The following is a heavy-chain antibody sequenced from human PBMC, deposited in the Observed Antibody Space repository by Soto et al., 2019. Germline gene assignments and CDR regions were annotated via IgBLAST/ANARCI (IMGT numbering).Heavy chain of an antibody. D-gene: IGHD1-1*01. CDR1: GGTFSSFG. CDR3: AREGSAYNF. V-gene: IGHV1-69*01. J-gene: IGHJ1*01. CDR2: IIPVVGRP. Sequence: QVQLVQSGAELKKPWSSVKVSCKASGGTFSSFGISWVRQAPGQGLEWMGGIIPVVGRPNYAQRFRGRLTITADEFTNTSYMVLIDLTSEDTAVYYCAREGSAYNFWGQGTQVTVSS.